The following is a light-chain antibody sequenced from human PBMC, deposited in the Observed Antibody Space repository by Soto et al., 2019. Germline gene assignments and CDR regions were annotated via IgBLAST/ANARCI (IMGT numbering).Light chain of an antibody. CDR1: DSDIGNYNY. CDR2: GVT. CDR3: AAWDDSLNGVV. Sequence: QSVLTQPASVSGSPGQSITISCTGTDSDIGNYNYVSWYQQHPGKAPKLMIYGVTNRPSGVSDRFSGSKSGNAASLTISGLQAEDEADYYCAAWDDSLNGVVFGGGTKLTVL. J-gene: IGLJ2*01. V-gene: IGLV2-14*01.